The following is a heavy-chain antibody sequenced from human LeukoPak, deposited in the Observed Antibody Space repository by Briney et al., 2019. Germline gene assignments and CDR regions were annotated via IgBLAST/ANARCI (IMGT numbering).Heavy chain of an antibody. V-gene: IGHV3-33*06. D-gene: IGHD6-19*01. CDR2: IWYDGSNK. CDR1: GFTFSSYG. CDR3: AKDSGSSGWEDFDY. Sequence: GESLKISCAASGFTFSSYGMHWVRQAPGKGLEWVAVIWYDGSNKYYADSVKGRFTISRDNSKNTLYLQMNSLRAGDTAVYYCAKDSGSSGWEDFDYWGQGTLVTVSS. J-gene: IGHJ4*02.